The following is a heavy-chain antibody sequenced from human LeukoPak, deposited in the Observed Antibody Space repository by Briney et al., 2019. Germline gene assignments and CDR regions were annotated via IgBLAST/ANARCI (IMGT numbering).Heavy chain of an antibody. Sequence: GGSLRLSCSASGFTFSSYAMHWVRQAPGKGLEYVSAISSNGGSTYYADSVKGRFTISRDNSKNTLYLQMSSLRAEDTAVYYCVKGPKPYDQEPRSDRYFDLWGRGTLVTVSS. J-gene: IGHJ2*01. CDR2: ISSNGGST. V-gene: IGHV3-64D*06. CDR1: GFTFSSYA. CDR3: VKGPKPYDQEPRSDRYFDL. D-gene: IGHD3-22*01.